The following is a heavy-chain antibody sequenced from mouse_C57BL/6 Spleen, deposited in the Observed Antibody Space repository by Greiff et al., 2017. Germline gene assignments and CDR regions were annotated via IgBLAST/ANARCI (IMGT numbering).Heavy chain of an antibody. CDR2: IDPSDSYT. D-gene: IGHD1-1*01. CDR3: ASSHYYGSSYWYFDV. Sequence: QVQLQQPGAELVMPGASVKLSCKASGYTFTSYWMHWVKQRPGQGLEWIGEIDPSDSYTNYNQKFKGKSTLTVDKSSSTAYMQLSSLTSEDSAVYYCASSHYYGSSYWYFDVWGTGTTVTVSS. J-gene: IGHJ1*03. CDR1: GYTFTSYW. V-gene: IGHV1-69*01.